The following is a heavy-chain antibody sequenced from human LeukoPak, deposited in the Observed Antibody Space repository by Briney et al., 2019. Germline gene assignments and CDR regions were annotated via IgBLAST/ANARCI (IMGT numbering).Heavy chain of an antibody. CDR3: ARTDIVVVPAACY. CDR1: RFTFSNYW. CDR2: IKQDGSEK. J-gene: IGHJ4*02. D-gene: IGHD2-2*01. Sequence: GGSLRLSCAASRFTFSNYWMSWVRQAPGKGLEWVANIKQDGSEKYYVDSVKGRFTISRDNAKNSLYLQMNSLRAEDTAVYYCARTDIVVVPAACYWGQGTLVTVSS. V-gene: IGHV3-7*04.